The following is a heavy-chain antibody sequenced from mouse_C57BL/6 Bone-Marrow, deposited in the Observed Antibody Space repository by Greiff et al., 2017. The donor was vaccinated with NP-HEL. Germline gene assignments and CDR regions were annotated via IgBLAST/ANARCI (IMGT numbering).Heavy chain of an antibody. J-gene: IGHJ2*01. D-gene: IGHD2-3*01. CDR1: GYTFTSYW. CDR3: ARGRWLLDFDY. CDR2: IDPSDSYT. V-gene: IGHV1-69*01. Sequence: QVQLQQPGAELVMPGASVKLSCKASGYTFTSYWMHWVKQRPGQGLEWIGEIDPSDSYTNYNQKLKGKSTLTVDKSSSTAYMQLSSLTSEDSAVYYCARGRWLLDFDYWGQGTTLTVSS.